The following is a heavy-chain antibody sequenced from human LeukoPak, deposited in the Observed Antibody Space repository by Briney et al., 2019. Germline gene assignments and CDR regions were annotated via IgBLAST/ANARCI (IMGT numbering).Heavy chain of an antibody. J-gene: IGHJ3*02. CDR3: TRYSTVPRFFDI. V-gene: IGHV4-39*01. CDR1: GGSISSDTTY. D-gene: IGHD4-17*01. Sequence: PSETLSLTCTVSGGSISSDTTYWGWIRQPPGRGLGWIGSIYYTGSTGITYYSPSLKGRVTVSEDTSKNQFSLKLTSVTAADTAVYYCTRYSTVPRFFDIWGQGTMVTVSS. CDR2: IYYTGSTGIT.